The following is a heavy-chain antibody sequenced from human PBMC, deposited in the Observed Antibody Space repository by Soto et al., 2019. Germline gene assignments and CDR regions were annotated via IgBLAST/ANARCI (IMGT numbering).Heavy chain of an antibody. D-gene: IGHD2-2*01. CDR3: ARELGYCSSTSCFYYFDY. J-gene: IGHJ4*02. V-gene: IGHV1-18*01. Sequence: WASVKVSCKASGYTFTSYGISWVRQAPGQGLEWMGWISAYNGNTNYAQKLQGRVTMTTDTSTSTAYMELRSLRSDDTAVYYCARELGYCSSTSCFYYFDYWGQGTLVTVSS. CDR2: ISAYNGNT. CDR1: GYTFTSYG.